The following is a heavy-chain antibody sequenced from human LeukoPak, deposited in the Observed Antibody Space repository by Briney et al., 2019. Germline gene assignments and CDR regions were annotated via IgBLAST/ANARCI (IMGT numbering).Heavy chain of an antibody. CDR2: ISSSSSTI. CDR1: GFTFHSYS. D-gene: IGHD3-3*01. CDR3: ARDFHDFWSGSGPDY. J-gene: IGHJ4*02. Sequence: TGGSLRLSCVASGFTFHSYSMNWVRQVPGKGLEWVSYISSSSSTIYYADSVKGRFTISRDNAKNSLDLQMNSLRAEDTAVYYCARDFHDFWSGSGPDYWGQGTLVTVSS. V-gene: IGHV3-48*01.